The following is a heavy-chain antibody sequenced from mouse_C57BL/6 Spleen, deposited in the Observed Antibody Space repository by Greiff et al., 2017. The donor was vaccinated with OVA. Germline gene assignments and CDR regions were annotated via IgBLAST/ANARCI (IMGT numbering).Heavy chain of an antibody. CDR3: TRVNWDGYYFDY. CDR2: ISSGGDYI. CDR1: GFTFSSYA. Sequence: EVKLLESGEGLVKPGGSLKLSCAASGFTFSSYAMSWVRQTPEKRLEWVAYISSGGDYIYYADTVKGRFTISRDNARNTLYLQMSSLKSEDTAMYYCTRVNWDGYYFDYWGQGTTLTVSS. D-gene: IGHD4-1*01. V-gene: IGHV5-9-1*02. J-gene: IGHJ2*01.